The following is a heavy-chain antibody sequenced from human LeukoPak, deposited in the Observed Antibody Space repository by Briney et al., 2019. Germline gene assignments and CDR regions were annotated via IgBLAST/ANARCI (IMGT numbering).Heavy chain of an antibody. CDR2: IDQDGGKE. CDR3: VRDGGVSGYDLPDY. V-gene: IGHV3-7*01. CDR1: GFIFSNYW. D-gene: IGHD5-12*01. Sequence: GGSLRLSCTASGFIFSNYWMTWVRQAPGKGREWVAQIDQDGGKEYYIASVTARFNISIDNARNLLSLQMNSLRAEDTAVYYCVRDGGVSGYDLPDYWGQGPLVTVSS. J-gene: IGHJ4*02.